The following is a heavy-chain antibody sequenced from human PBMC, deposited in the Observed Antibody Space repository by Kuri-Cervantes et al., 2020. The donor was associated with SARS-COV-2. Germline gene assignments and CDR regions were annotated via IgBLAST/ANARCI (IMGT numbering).Heavy chain of an antibody. V-gene: IGHV3-49*04. CDR3: ARVRAARISFDAFDI. Sequence: GESLKISCTASGFTFGDYAMSWVRQAPGKGLEWVGLIRSKAYGGTTEYAASVKGRFTISRDDSKSIAYLQMNSLRAEDTAVYYCARVRAARISFDAFDIWGQGTMVTVSS. D-gene: IGHD6-6*01. CDR2: IRSKAYGGTT. J-gene: IGHJ3*02. CDR1: GFTFGDYA.